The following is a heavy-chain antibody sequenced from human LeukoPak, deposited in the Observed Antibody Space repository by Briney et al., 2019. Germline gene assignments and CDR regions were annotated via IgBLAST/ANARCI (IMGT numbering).Heavy chain of an antibody. CDR3: ARDSPTGG. CDR1: GYTFSSYA. Sequence: ASVKVSCKTSGYTFSSYAMIWVRQAPGQGLEWMGFINTNTGNPTYAQGFTGRFVFSLDTSVSTTYLQISSLKAEDTAVYYCARDSPTGGWGQGTLVTVSS. D-gene: IGHD7-27*01. CDR2: INTNTGNP. J-gene: IGHJ4*02. V-gene: IGHV7-4-1*02.